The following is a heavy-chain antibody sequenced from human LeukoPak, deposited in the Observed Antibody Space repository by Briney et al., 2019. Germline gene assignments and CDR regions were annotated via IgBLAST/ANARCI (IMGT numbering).Heavy chain of an antibody. D-gene: IGHD4-17*01. CDR3: AKGLRGDYGLFGMDV. V-gene: IGHV3-30*18. CDR2: ISYDGSNK. Sequence: GGSLRLSCAASGFTFSSYGMHWGREAPGKGLEWGAAISYDGSNKYYADSVKGRFTISRDNSKNTLYLQMNSLRAEDTAVYYCAKGLRGDYGLFGMDVWGQGTTVTVSS. CDR1: GFTFSSYG. J-gene: IGHJ6*02.